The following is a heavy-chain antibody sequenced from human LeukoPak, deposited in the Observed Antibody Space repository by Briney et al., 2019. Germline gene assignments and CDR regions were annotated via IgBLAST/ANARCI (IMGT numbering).Heavy chain of an antibody. CDR1: GFTFSSYP. Sequence: GGSLRLSCAASGFTFSSYPMHWVRQAPGKGLEWVSSISSRSSYIYYADSVEGRFTISRDNAKNSLYLQMNSLRAEDTAVYYCAREIRSSSVFDYWGQGTLVTVSS. J-gene: IGHJ4*02. V-gene: IGHV3-21*01. CDR3: AREIRSSSVFDY. CDR2: ISSRSSYI. D-gene: IGHD6-6*01.